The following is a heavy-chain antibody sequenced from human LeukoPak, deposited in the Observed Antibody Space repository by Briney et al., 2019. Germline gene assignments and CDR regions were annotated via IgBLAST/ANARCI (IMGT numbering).Heavy chain of an antibody. J-gene: IGHJ4*02. Sequence: GGSLRLSCAASGFTFSDYYMSWIRQAPGKGLEWVSYISSSGSTIYYADSVKGRFTISRDSAKNSLYLQMNSLRAEDTAVYYCARRLSGYGSGSSKSYYFDYWGQGTLVTVSS. CDR3: ARRLSGYGSGSSKSYYFDY. CDR1: GFTFSDYY. V-gene: IGHV3-11*01. CDR2: ISSSGSTI. D-gene: IGHD3-10*01.